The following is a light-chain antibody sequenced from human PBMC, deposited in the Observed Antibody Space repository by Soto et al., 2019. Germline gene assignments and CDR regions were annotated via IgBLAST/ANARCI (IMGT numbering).Light chain of an antibody. CDR1: QSISSW. CDR2: KAS. Sequence: DIQMTQSPSTLSAFVGDRVTITCRASQSISSWLAWYQQKPGKAPKLLMYKASSLESGVPSRFSGSGSGTELSLTISSLKADDFAIYYCQPHNSYPYTFGQGTKLEIK. J-gene: IGKJ2*01. V-gene: IGKV1-5*03. CDR3: QPHNSYPYT.